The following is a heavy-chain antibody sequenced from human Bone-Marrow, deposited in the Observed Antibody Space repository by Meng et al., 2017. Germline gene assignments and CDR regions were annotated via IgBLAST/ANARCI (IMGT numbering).Heavy chain of an antibody. CDR1: GFTVSSNY. D-gene: IGHD3-22*01. CDR2: IYSGGST. Sequence: GESLKISCAASGFTVSSNYMSWVRQAPGKGLEWVSVIYSGGSTYYADSVKGRFTISRDNSKNTLYLQMNSLRAEDTAVYYCARDMGYYYDSSGYDYWGQGTLVTVSS. V-gene: IGHV3-53*05. J-gene: IGHJ4*02. CDR3: ARDMGYYYDSSGYDY.